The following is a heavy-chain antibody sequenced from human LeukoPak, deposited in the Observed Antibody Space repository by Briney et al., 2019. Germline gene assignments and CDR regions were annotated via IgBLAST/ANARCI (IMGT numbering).Heavy chain of an antibody. Sequence: ASVKVSCKASGYTFTSYGISWVRQAPGQGLEWMGWISAYNGHTDYAQKFQGRVTMTTDTSTSTVYMQLRGLRSDDTAVYYCARVDGYNYGQPFDFWGQGTLVTVSS. J-gene: IGHJ4*02. CDR3: ARVDGYNYGQPFDF. CDR1: GYTFTSYG. D-gene: IGHD5-18*01. CDR2: ISAYNGHT. V-gene: IGHV1-18*01.